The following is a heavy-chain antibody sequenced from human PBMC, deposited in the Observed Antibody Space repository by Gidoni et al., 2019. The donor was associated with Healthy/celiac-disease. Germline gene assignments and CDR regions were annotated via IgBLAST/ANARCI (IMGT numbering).Heavy chain of an antibody. CDR2: ISYDGSNK. D-gene: IGHD3-3*01. CDR1: GFTFSSYG. CDR3: AKSDRYYDFWSGFDY. Sequence: QVQLVESGGGVVQPGRSLRLPCAASGFTFSSYGMHWVRQAPGKGLEWVAVISYDGSNKYYADSVKGRFTISRDNSKNTLYLQMNSLRAEDTAVYYCAKSDRYYDFWSGFDYWGQGTLVTVSS. J-gene: IGHJ4*02. V-gene: IGHV3-30*18.